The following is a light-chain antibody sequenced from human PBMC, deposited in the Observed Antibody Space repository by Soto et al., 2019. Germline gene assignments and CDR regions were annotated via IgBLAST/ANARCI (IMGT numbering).Light chain of an antibody. J-gene: IGKJ5*01. CDR1: HSISTY. CDR2: TAS. Sequence: DIPMTQSPSSLSASVGDRVTSXXRAGHSISTYLNWFQQKPGKAPNLXIYTASNLHSGVPTRFSGSGSGTDFTLTISSLQPEDFATYYCQQSHSTPITFGQGTRLEI. V-gene: IGKV1-39*01. CDR3: QQSHSTPIT.